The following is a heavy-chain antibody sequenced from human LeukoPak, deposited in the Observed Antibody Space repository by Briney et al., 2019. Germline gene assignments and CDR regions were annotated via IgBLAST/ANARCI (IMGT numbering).Heavy chain of an antibody. D-gene: IGHD6-19*01. V-gene: IGHV3-66*04. CDR3: TRLVDGNGWLDFDY. CDR1: GFTVSSNY. CDR2: IYSGGST. J-gene: IGHJ4*02. Sequence: GGSLRLSCAASGFTVSSNYMSWVRQAPGKGLEWVSVIYSGGSTYYADSVKGRFTISRDNSKNTLYLQVNSLKTEDTAVYYCTRLVDGNGWLDFDYWGQGTLVTVSS.